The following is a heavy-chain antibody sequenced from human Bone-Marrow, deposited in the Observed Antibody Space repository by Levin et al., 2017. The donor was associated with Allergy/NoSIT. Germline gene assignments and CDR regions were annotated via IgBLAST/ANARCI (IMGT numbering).Heavy chain of an antibody. CDR2: MSSDGGNK. CDR3: AKDRPGLSGYYDSCGYYYELEY. Sequence: HAGGSLRLSSAASGFTFSSNGMHWVRQAPGKGLEWVAAMSSDGGNKYYADSVKGRFTISRDNSRNTLYLQMDSLRAGDTAVYYCAKDRPGLSGYYDSCGYYYELEYWGQGTLVTVSS. V-gene: IGHV3-30*18. CDR1: GFTFSSNG. D-gene: IGHD3-22*01. J-gene: IGHJ4*02.